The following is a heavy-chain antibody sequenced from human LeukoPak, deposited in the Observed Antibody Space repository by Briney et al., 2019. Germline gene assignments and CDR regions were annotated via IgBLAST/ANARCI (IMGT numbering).Heavy chain of an antibody. CDR2: ISGSGGST. D-gene: IGHD3-10*01. J-gene: IGHJ4*02. CDR1: GFTFSSYA. V-gene: IGHV3-23*01. CDR3: AKGAVRGDPKYFDY. Sequence: GGSLRLSCAASGFTFSSYAMSWVRQAPGKGLEWVSAISGSGGSTFYGDSVKGRFTISRDNSKNTLYLQRNSLRAEDTAVYYCAKGAVRGDPKYFDYWGQGTLVTVSS.